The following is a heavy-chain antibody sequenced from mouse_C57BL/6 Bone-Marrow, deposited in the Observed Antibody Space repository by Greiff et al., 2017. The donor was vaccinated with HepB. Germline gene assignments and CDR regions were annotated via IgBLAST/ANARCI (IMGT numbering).Heavy chain of an antibody. CDR1: GYSFTDYN. CDR2: INPNYGTT. CDR3: VLGYVGSY. Sequence: CKLQESGPELVKPGASVKISCKASGYSFTDYNMNWVKQSNGKSLEWIGVINPNYGTTSYNQKFKGKATLTVDQSSSTAYMQLNSLTSEDSAVYYCVLGYVGSYWGQGTLVTVSA. J-gene: IGHJ3*01. D-gene: IGHD2-2*01. V-gene: IGHV1-39*01.